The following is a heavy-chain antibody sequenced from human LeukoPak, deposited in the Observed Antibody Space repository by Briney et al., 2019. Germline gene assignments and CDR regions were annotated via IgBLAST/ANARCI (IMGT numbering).Heavy chain of an antibody. CDR1: GFTFSNAW. J-gene: IGHJ4*02. D-gene: IGHD3-22*01. Sequence: GGSLRLSCEASGFTFSNAWMSWVRQAPGKGLEWVGRIKSKTDGGTTDYAAPVKGRFTISRDDSKNTLYLQMNSLKTEDTAVYYCTTDPNYYDSSGYYFYWGQGTLVTVSS. CDR3: TTDPNYYDSSGYYFY. CDR2: IKSKTDGGTT. V-gene: IGHV3-15*01.